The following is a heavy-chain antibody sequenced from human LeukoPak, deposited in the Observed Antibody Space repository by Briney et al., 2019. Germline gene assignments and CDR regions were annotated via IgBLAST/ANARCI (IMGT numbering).Heavy chain of an antibody. CDR2: ISAYNGNT. D-gene: IGHD3-22*01. V-gene: IGHV1-18*01. J-gene: IGHJ4*02. CDR1: GYTFTSYG. CDR3: AADPNSSGFDY. Sequence: ASVEVSCKASGYTFTSYGISWVRQAPGQGLEWMGWISAYNGNTNYAQKFQERVTITRDMSTSTAYMELSSLRSEDTAVYYCAADPNSSGFDYWGQGTLVTVSS.